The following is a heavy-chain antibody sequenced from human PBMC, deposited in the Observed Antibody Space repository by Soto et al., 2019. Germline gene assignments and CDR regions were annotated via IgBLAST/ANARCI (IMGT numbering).Heavy chain of an antibody. V-gene: IGHV2-5*02. CDR3: AHTHRDSVPYYYYYYMDV. J-gene: IGHJ6*03. Sequence: QITLTESGPTLVEPTQTLTLTCTFSGFSLSTSGVGVGWIRQPPGEALEWLAVVNWDDDKRYSSSLKSRLTITKDTSKNQVVLTMTSMEPVDTATYYCAHTHRDSVPYYYYYYMDVWGEGTPVTVSS. CDR1: GFSLSTSGVG. D-gene: IGHD2-15*01. CDR2: VNWDDDK.